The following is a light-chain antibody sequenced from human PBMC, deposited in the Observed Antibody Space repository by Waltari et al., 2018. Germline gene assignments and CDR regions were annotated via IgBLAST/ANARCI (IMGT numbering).Light chain of an antibody. CDR3: QQYVSLPAT. J-gene: IGKJ1*01. CDR2: GAS. V-gene: IGKV3-20*01. CDR1: QSVSKY. Sequence: EIVLTQSPGTLSLSPGDRAILSCRARQSVSKYLAWYQQKPGQAPRLLIYGASSRATGIPDRFSGSGSGTDFSLTISRLEPEDLAVYYCQQYVSLPATFGQGTKVEIE.